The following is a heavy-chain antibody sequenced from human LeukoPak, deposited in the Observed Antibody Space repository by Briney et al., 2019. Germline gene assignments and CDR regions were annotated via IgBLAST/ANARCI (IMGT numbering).Heavy chain of an antibody. D-gene: IGHD3-22*01. V-gene: IGHV5-51*01. CDR1: GYSFTSYW. CDR3: ARGGYYYDSSGYSNY. CDR2: IYPGDSDT. Sequence: GESLKISCKGSGYSFTSYWIGLVRQMPGKGLEWMGIIYPGDSDTRYSPSFQGQVTISADKSISTAYLQWSSLKASDTAMYYCARGGYYYDSSGYSNYWGQGTLVTVSS. J-gene: IGHJ4*02.